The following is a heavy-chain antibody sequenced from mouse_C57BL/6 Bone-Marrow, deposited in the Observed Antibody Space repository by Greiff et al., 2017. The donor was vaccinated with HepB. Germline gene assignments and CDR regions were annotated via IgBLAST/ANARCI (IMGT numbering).Heavy chain of an antibody. D-gene: IGHD2-4*01. V-gene: IGHV14-4*01. J-gene: IGHJ2*01. CDR2: IDPENGDT. CDR3: YDYDENYFDY. CDR1: GFNIKDDY. Sequence: DVKLQESGAELVRPGASVKLSCTASGFNIKDDYMHWVKQRPEQGLEWIGWIDPENGDTEYASKFQGKATITADTSSNTAYLQLSSLTSEDTAVYYCYDYDENYFDYWGQGTTLTVSS.